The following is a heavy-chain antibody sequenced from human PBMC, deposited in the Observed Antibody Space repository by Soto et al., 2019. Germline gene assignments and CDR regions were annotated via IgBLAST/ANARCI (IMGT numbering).Heavy chain of an antibody. CDR2: IDWDDDK. V-gene: IGHV2-70*11. CDR1: GFSLSTSGMC. D-gene: IGHD3-9*01. CDR3: ARMNYYDILTGYYGHFDS. J-gene: IGHJ4*02. Sequence: SGPTLVNPTQTLTLTCTFSGFSLSTSGMCVSWIRQPPGRALEWLARIDWDDDKYYSTSLKTRLTISKDTSKNQVVLTMTNMDPVDTATYYCARMNYYDILTGYYGHFDSWGQGTLVTVSS.